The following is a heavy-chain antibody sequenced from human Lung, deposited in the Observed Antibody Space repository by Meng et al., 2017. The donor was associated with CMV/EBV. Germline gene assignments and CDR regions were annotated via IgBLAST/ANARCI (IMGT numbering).Heavy chain of an antibody. CDR1: GFTFSRYD. Sequence: SGFTFSRYDMHWVRQAPGKGLEWVAFVQYDGGNKYYADSVKGRFTISRDNSKNTLYLQMNSLRAEDTAVHYCAKFLSWEPDDAFDIWGQGTMVTVSS. V-gene: IGHV3-30*02. CDR3: AKFLSWEPDDAFDI. D-gene: IGHD1-26*01. CDR2: VQYDGGNK. J-gene: IGHJ3*02.